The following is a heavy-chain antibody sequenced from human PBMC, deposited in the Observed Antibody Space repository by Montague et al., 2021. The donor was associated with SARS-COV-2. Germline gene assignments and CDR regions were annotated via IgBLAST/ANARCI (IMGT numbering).Heavy chain of an antibody. CDR2: ITGTNNGI. J-gene: IGHJ4*02. V-gene: IGHV3-11*03. Sequence: SLRLSCVGYGFTFSDFYINWVRQAPGKGLEWLSFITGTNNGIRYSDSVKVRFTVSRDNAHSSVYLHLDSLTAEDTAVYYCARSLFYGSGGYFDFWGQGTLVAVSS. CDR1: GFTFSDFY. D-gene: IGHD3-10*01. CDR3: ARSLFYGSGGYFDF.